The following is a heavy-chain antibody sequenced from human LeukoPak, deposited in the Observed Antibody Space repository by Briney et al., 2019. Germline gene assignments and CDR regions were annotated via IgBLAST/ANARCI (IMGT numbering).Heavy chain of an antibody. D-gene: IGHD4-17*01. CDR3: ATVGTAKGRAYGDYVGY. Sequence: ASVKVSCKVSGYTLTELSMHWVRQAPGKGLEWMGGFDPEDGETIYAQKFQGRVTMTEDTSTDTAYMELSSLRSEDTAVYYCATVGTAKGRAYGDYVGYWGQGTLVTVSS. J-gene: IGHJ4*02. CDR1: GYTLTELS. CDR2: FDPEDGET. V-gene: IGHV1-24*01.